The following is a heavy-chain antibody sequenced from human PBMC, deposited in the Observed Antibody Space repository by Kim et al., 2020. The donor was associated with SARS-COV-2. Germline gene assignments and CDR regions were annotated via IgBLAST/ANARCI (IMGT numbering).Heavy chain of an antibody. J-gene: IGHJ5*02. V-gene: IGHV3-30*01. Sequence: ADAVEGRFTITRDKSKNTLYLQMNSLRAEDTAVYYCARISQQQIHNWFDPWGQGTLVTVSS. D-gene: IGHD6-13*01. CDR3: ARISQQQIHNWFDP.